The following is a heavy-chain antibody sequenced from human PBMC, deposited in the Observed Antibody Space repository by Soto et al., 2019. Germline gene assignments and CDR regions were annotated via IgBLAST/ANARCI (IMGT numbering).Heavy chain of an antibody. J-gene: IGHJ4*02. V-gene: IGHV3-7*01. D-gene: IGHD3-10*01. CDR2: IKQDGSEK. CDR1: GFTFSSYW. CDR3: ARLTTKLGGLDYFDY. Sequence: GGSLRLSCAASGFTFSSYWMSWVRQAPGKGLEWVANIKQDGSEKYYVDSVKGRFTISRDNAKNSLYLQMNSLRAEDTAVYYCARLTTKLGGLDYFDYWGQGTLVTVSS.